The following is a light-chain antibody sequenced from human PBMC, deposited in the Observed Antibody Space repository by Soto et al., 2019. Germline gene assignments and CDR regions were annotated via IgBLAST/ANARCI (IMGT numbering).Light chain of an antibody. J-gene: IGLJ1*01. Sequence: QSVLTQPASVSGSPGQSITISCTGTSSDVGGYNYVSWYQHHPGKAPKLMIYEVSNRPSGVSNRFSGSKSGNTASLTISGLQAEDEADYYCTSYTSSSSIDVLGNGTKVT. CDR3: TSYTSSSSIDV. CDR1: SSDVGGYNY. CDR2: EVS. V-gene: IGLV2-14*01.